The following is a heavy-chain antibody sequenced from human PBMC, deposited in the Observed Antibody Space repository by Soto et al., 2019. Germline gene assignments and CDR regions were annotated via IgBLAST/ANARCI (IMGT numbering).Heavy chain of an antibody. V-gene: IGHV4-61*01. Sequence: SETLSLTCTVSGGSVSSGSYYWSWIRQPPGKGLEWIGYIYYSGSTNYNPSLKSRVTISVDTSKNQFSLKLSSVTAADTAVYYCARDYTAISYYYYGMDVWGQGTTVTVSS. CDR3: ARDYTAISYYYYGMDV. CDR2: IYYSGST. D-gene: IGHD5-18*01. J-gene: IGHJ6*02. CDR1: GGSVSSGSYY.